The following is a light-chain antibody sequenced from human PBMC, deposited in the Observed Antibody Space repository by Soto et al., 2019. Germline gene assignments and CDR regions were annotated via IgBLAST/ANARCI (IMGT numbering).Light chain of an antibody. Sequence: EIEMTPSPVTLSVSPGERPTLCCRASQFVSSNLAWYQQKPGQAPRLLIYGASTRATGIPARFSGSGSGTEFTLTISNLQSEDFAVYFCQQYHNWPPITFGQGTRLEIK. CDR3: QQYHNWPPIT. V-gene: IGKV3D-15*01. CDR2: GAS. J-gene: IGKJ5*01. CDR1: QFVSSN.